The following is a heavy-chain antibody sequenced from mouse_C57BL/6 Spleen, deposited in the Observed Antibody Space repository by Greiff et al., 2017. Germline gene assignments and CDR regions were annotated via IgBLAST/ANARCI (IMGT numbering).Heavy chain of an antibody. Sequence: VQLQQSGAELAKPGASVKLSCKASGYTFTSYWMHWVKQRPGQGLEWIGYINPSSGYTKYNQKFKDKATLTADKSSSTAYMQLSSLTYEDSAFYYCARDNYYCSFLDYWGTGATLSASS. D-gene: IGHD1-1*01. V-gene: IGHV1-7*01. CDR1: GYTFTSYW. CDR2: INPSSGYT. CDR3: ARDNYYCSFLDY. J-gene: IGHJ2*01.